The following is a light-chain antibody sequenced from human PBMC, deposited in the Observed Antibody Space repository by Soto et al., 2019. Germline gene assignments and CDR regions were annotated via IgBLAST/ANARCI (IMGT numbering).Light chain of an antibody. CDR3: CSYAGNRIFI. J-gene: IGLJ2*01. CDR2: EVY. CDR1: SSDVGGYNY. V-gene: IGLV2-14*01. Sequence: QSALTQPASVSGSPGQSITISCTGTSSDVGGYNYVSWYQQHPGKAPKLIIFEVYDRPSGVSNRFSGSKSGNTASLTISGLQAEDEADYHCCSYAGNRIFIFGGGTKLTVL.